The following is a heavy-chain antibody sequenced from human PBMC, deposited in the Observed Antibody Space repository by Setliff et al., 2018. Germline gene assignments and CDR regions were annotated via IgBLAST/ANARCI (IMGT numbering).Heavy chain of an antibody. CDR3: ARGRYYGSVSYSL. D-gene: IGHD3-10*01. CDR2: VNDSRSA. CDR1: GGSFSGYF. J-gene: IGHJ4*02. V-gene: IGHV4-34*01. Sequence: SETLSLTCDVFGGSFSGYFWAWIRQSPGKGLEWIGDVNDSRSANNKPSLKIRLTISRDRSKNQLSLNFISVTAADTAVYYCARGRYYGSVSYSLWGQGTLVTVSS.